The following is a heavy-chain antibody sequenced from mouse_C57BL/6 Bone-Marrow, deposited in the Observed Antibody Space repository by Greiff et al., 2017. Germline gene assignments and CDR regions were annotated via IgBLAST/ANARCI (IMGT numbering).Heavy chain of an antibody. CDR3: AATVVATGDFDY. V-gene: IGHV1-55*01. Sequence: VQLQQPGAELVKPGASVKMSCKASGYTFTSYWITWVKQRPGQGLEWIGDIYPGSGSTNYNEKFKSKATLTVDTSSSTAYMQLSSLTSEDSAVYYCAATVVATGDFDYWGQGTTLTVSS. D-gene: IGHD1-1*01. CDR1: GYTFTSYW. CDR2: IYPGSGST. J-gene: IGHJ2*01.